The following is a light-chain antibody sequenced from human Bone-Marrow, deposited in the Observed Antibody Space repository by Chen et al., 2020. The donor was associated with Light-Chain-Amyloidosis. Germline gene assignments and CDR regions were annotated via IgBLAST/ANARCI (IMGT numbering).Light chain of an antibody. J-gene: IGLJ3*02. CDR2: DDS. CDR3: QVWDRSSDRPV. CDR1: NIGSTS. V-gene: IGLV3-21*02. Sequence: SYVLTQPSSLSVAPGQPATISCGGHNIGSTSVHWYQQTPGQAPLLVVYDDSDRPSGIPERLSGSNSGNTATLTISRVEAGDEADYYCQVWDRSSDRPVFGGGTKLTVL.